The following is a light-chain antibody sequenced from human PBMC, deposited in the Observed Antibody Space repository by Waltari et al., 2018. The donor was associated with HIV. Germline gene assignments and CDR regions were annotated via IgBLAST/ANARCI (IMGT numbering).Light chain of an antibody. CDR2: EVY. CDR3: SSYSARGFVV. CDR1: TSAIRDFNF. V-gene: IGLV2-14*01. Sequence: HSALTQPASVSGSPGQSTTISCTGPTSAIRDFNFVSWYQQSPGRAPKLIIFEVYSRPSGISDRFSGSKSGVTASLTISALRAEDEADYFCSSYSARGFVVFGGGTKVTVL. J-gene: IGLJ3*02.